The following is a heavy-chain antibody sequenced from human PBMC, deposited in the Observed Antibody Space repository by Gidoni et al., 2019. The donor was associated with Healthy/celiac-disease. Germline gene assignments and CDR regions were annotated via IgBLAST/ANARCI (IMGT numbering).Heavy chain of an antibody. J-gene: IGHJ4*02. D-gene: IGHD3-10*01. V-gene: IGHV1-3*01. CDR3: ARRIESYYYGSGRPSYYFDY. CDR1: GYTFTSYA. CDR2: INAGNGNT. Sequence: QVQLVQSGAEVKKPGASVKVSCKASGYTFTSYALHWVRQAPGQRLEWMGWINAGNGNTKYSQKFQGRVTITRDTSASTAYMVLSSLRSEDTAVYYCARRIESYYYGSGRPSYYFDYWGQGTLVTVSS.